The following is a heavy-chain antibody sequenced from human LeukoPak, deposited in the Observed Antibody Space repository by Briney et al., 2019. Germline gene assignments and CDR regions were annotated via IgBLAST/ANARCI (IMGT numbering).Heavy chain of an antibody. Sequence: GGSLRLSCATSGFTFSSYSMNWVRQAPGEGLEWVSSISSSSSYIYYADSVKGRLTISRDNAKNSLYLQMNSLRAEDTAVYYCARARSDVAAASAWGQGTLVTVSS. CDR1: GFTFSSYS. D-gene: IGHD6-13*01. J-gene: IGHJ4*02. V-gene: IGHV3-21*01. CDR3: ARARSDVAAASA. CDR2: ISSSSSYI.